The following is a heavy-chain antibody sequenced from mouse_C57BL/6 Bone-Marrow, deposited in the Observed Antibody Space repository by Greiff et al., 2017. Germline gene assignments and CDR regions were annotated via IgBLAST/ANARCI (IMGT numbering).Heavy chain of an antibody. CDR2: IYPRSGNP. CDR3: AGGERLRREFAN. J-gene: IGHJ3*01. V-gene: IGHV1-81*01. D-gene: IGHD2-4*01. Sequence: QVQLQQSGAELARPGASVQLSCKASAYTFTSYGLSWVKQRTGQGLEWIGEIYPRSGNPYYNEKFKGKATLTADKSSSTAYMQLSSLTYEDSAVYYCAGGERLRREFANWGQGTLGTVST. CDR1: AYTFTSYG.